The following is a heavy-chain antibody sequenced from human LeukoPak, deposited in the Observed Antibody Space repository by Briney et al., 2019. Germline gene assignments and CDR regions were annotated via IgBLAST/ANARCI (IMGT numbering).Heavy chain of an antibody. V-gene: IGHV4-31*03. CDR3: ARSADLCSGGSCPPYVFDY. J-gene: IGHJ4*02. CDR1: GGSLSSGGYY. D-gene: IGHD2-15*01. CDR2: IYYSGST. Sequence: SQTLSLTCTVSGGSLSSGGYYWGWVRQHPGTGLEWIGYIYYSGSTYYNPSLKSRVTISVDTSKNQFSLKLSSVTAADTAVYYCARSADLCSGGSCPPYVFDYWGQGTLVTVSS.